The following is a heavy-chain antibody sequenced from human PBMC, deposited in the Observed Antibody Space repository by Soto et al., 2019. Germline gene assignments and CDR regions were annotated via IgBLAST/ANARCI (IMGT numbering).Heavy chain of an antibody. CDR2: ISGSGGST. J-gene: IGHJ5*02. CDR1: GFTFSSYA. CDR3: AKDGTMVRGVIIGRWFDP. D-gene: IGHD3-10*01. Sequence: VGSLRLSCAASGFTFSSYAMSWVRQAPGKGLEWVSAISGSGGSTYYADSVKGRFTISRDNSKNTLYLQMNSLRAEDTAVYYCAKDGTMVRGVIIGRWFDPWGQRTLVTVSS. V-gene: IGHV3-23*01.